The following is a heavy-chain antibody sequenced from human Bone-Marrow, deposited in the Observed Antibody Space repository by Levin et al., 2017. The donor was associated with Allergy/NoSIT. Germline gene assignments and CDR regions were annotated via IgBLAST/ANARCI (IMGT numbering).Heavy chain of an antibody. Sequence: MASETLSLTCVVSGDSVSSYYWSWIRQSPGKGLEWIGYIYHGGHTNYNPSLKSRVTISVDTSKNQFSLKLTSVTAADTAEYYCARRARAGGYDGYNWLDPWGQGTLVTVSS. CDR2: IYHGGHT. CDR3: ARRARAGGYDGYNWLDP. D-gene: IGHD5-12*01. J-gene: IGHJ5*02. V-gene: IGHV4-59*08. CDR1: GDSVSSYY.